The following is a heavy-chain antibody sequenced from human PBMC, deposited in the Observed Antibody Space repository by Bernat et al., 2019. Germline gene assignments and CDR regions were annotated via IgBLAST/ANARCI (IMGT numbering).Heavy chain of an antibody. J-gene: IGHJ2*01. CDR2: VSAYNGDT. CDR1: GFIFTSNG. Sequence: QGELVQPGTEMKKLGASVRVSCKAPGFIFTSNGFAWVRQAPGQGLEWMGRVSAYNGDTQYAQKFQGRVLMTTDSSTTTAYMELKNLGSDDTAVYFCATTSVSLYWYFDLWGRGTLVTVSS. V-gene: IGHV1-18*01. CDR3: ATTSVSLYWYFDL.